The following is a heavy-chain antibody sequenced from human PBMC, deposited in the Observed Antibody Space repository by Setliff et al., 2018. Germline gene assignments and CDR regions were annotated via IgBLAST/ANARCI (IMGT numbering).Heavy chain of an antibody. D-gene: IGHD3-3*01. V-gene: IGHV3-21*01. CDR3: ARLYRPESRYYFFDY. CDR2: ISSSSSYI. J-gene: IGHJ4*02. Sequence: GSLRLSCAASGFFTFSSYSMNWVRQAPGKGLEWVSSISSSSSYIYYADSVKGRFTIPRDNAKNSLYLQMNSLRAEDTAVYYCARLYRPESRYYFFDYWGQGTLVTVSS. CDR1: GFFTFSSYS.